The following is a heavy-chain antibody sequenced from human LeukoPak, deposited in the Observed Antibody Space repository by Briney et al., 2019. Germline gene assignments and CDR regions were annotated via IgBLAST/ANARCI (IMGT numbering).Heavy chain of an antibody. D-gene: IGHD3-22*01. V-gene: IGHV3-9*01. CDR1: GFTFDDYA. J-gene: IGHJ4*02. Sequence: GGSLRLSCAASGFTFDDYAMHWVRQAPGKGLEWVSGISWNSGSIGYADSVKGRFTISRDNAKNSLYLQMNSLRAEDTAVYYCAGDPSGYYSEYWGQGTLVTVSS. CDR2: ISWNSGSI. CDR3: AGDPSGYYSEY.